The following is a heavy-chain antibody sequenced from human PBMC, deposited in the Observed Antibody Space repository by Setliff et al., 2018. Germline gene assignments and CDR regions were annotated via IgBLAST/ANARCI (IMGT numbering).Heavy chain of an antibody. CDR3: AREPHDSSGPDY. V-gene: IGHV3-7*01. J-gene: IGHJ4*02. CDR1: GFTFGDYA. D-gene: IGHD3-22*01. CDR2: INQGGSDQ. Sequence: PGGSLRLSCTTSGFTFGDYAMTWVRQAPGKGLEWVANINQGGSDQFYVESVKGRFTISRDNAKNSLYLQMNSLRAEDTAVYYCAREPHDSSGPDYWGQGTLVTVSS.